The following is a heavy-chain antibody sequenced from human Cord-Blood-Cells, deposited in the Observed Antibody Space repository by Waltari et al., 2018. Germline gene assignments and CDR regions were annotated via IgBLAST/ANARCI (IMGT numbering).Heavy chain of an antibody. D-gene: IGHD3-3*01. J-gene: IGHJ3*02. CDR1: GYTFTGYY. CDR3: ARDLLELDAFDI. Sequence: QVQLVQSGAAVKKPGASVKVSCKASGYTFTGYYMHWVRQAPGQGLGWMGWINPNSGGTNYAQKFKGRVTMTRDTSISTAYMELSRLRSDDTAVYYCARDLLELDAFDIWGQGTMVTVSS. CDR2: INPNSGGT. V-gene: IGHV1-2*02.